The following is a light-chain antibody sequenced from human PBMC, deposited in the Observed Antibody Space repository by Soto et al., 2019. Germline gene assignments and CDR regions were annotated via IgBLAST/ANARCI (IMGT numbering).Light chain of an antibody. CDR3: QQYYSTPLT. CDR1: QRVLYSSNNKNY. Sequence: DIVLTKSPDSLPVSLGERATINCTSSQRVLYSSNNKNYLAWYQHKPGQPPRLLIYWASTRESGVPDRFSGSGSGTDFTLTISSLQAEDVAVYYCQQYYSTPLTFGQGTRLEIK. V-gene: IGKV4-1*01. J-gene: IGKJ5*01. CDR2: WAS.